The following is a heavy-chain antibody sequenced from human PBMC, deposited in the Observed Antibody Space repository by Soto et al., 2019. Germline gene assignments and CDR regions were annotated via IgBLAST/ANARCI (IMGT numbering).Heavy chain of an antibody. V-gene: IGHV4-4*02. Sequence: PSETLSLTFAVSSGSISSSNWWSWVRQPPGKGLEWIGEIYHSGSTNYNPSLKSRVTISVDKSKNQFSLKLSSVTAADTAVYYCARKPYDFWSGYYNGAFDIWGQGTMVTVSS. J-gene: IGHJ3*02. CDR3: ARKPYDFWSGYYNGAFDI. D-gene: IGHD3-3*01. CDR2: IYHSGST. CDR1: SGSISSSNW.